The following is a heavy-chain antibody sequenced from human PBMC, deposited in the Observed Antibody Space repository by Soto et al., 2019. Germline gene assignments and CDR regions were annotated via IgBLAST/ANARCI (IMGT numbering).Heavy chain of an antibody. CDR1: GGSISSYY. CDR3: ARDTDFWSGYLSGMDV. J-gene: IGHJ6*02. Sequence: SETLSLTCTVSGGSISSYYWTWIRQPPGKGLKWIGYIYNSGTTYYNPSLKSRVTISVDTSKNQFSLKLTSVTAADTAVYYCARDTDFWSGYLSGMDVWGQGTTVTVSS. CDR2: IYNSGTT. D-gene: IGHD3-3*01. V-gene: IGHV4-59*06.